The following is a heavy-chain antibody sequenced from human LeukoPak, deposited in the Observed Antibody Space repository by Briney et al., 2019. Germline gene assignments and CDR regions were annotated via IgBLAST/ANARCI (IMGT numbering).Heavy chain of an antibody. Sequence: GGSLRLSCAAPGFIFDNCAMTWVRQAPGKGLEWVSIISGSGGNAYYAGSVKGRFTISRDNFKNTVYLQMNSLRADDTAIYYCAKARSSTWDYYFDSWGQGTLVTVSS. V-gene: IGHV3-23*01. D-gene: IGHD6-13*01. CDR1: GFIFDNCA. CDR2: ISGSGGNA. CDR3: AKARSSTWDYYFDS. J-gene: IGHJ4*02.